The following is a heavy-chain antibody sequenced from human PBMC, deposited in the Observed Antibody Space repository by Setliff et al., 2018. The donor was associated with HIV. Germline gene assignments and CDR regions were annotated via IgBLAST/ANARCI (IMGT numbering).Heavy chain of an antibody. CDR3: ARVMIGYSGYDAFDY. CDR2: ISSSSYYI. V-gene: IGHV3-21*04. Sequence: LSLSCAASGFTFSSYTMNWVRQAPGKGLEWVSSISSSSYYIYYADSVKGRFTISRDNSKNTLSLQMNSLRAEDTAVYYCARVMIGYSGYDAFDYWGQGTLVTVSS. J-gene: IGHJ4*02. CDR1: GFTFSSYT. D-gene: IGHD5-12*01.